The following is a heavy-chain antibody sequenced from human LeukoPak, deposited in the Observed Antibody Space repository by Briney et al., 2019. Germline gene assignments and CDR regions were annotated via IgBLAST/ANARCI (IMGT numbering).Heavy chain of an antibody. D-gene: IGHD6-19*01. CDR1: GFSVSSDY. CDR3: VKDHLTYRGGWSSIVD. CDR2: IFISGST. J-gene: IGHJ4*02. Sequence: GGSLRLSCAASGFSVSSDYMNWVRQAPGKGLEWVSVIFISGSTYYADSVRGRFTISRDNSKNTLYLQMNSLRAEDTAVYYCVKDHLTYRGGWSSIVDWGQGTLVTVSS. V-gene: IGHV3-53*05.